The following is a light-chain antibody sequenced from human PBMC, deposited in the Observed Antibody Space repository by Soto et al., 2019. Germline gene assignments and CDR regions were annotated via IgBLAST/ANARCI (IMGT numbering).Light chain of an antibody. CDR2: TAS. Sequence: DIQMTQSPSSLSASVGDRVTITCRASQSISDYLNWYQQKPGKAPKLLIYTASSLQSGVPSRFSGTRSGTDFTLTINGLQPEDFATYYCQQSYTTPYTFGQGTKLEI. CDR3: QQSYTTPYT. CDR1: QSISDY. J-gene: IGKJ2*01. V-gene: IGKV1-39*01.